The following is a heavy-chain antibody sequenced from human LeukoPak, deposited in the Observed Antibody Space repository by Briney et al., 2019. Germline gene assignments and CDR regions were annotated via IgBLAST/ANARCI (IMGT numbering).Heavy chain of an antibody. CDR1: GGSISSYY. D-gene: IGHD2-2*01. CDR3: ARVHPRYCSSTSCSSFDY. J-gene: IGHJ4*02. V-gene: IGHV4-4*07. CDR2: IYTSGST. Sequence: SETLSLTCTVSGGSISSYYWSWIRQPAGKGLEWIGRIYTSGSTNYNPSLKSRVTMSVDTSKNQFSLKLSSVTAADTAVYYCARVHPRYCSSTSCSSFDYWGQGTLVTVSS.